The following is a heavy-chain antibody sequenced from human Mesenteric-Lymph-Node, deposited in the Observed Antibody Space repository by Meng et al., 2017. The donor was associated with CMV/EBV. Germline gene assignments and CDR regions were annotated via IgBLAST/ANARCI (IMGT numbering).Heavy chain of an antibody. CDR2: ISSSSSTI. D-gene: IGHD5-12*01. J-gene: IGHJ6*02. CDR3: ARGIYSGYDTKYYYYGMDV. CDR1: GFTFSTYN. Sequence: GGSLRLSCAASGFTFSTYNMNWVRQAPGKGLEWVSYISSSSSTIYYADSVKGRFTISRDNAKNSLYLQMNSLRAEDTAVYYCARGIYSGYDTKYYYYGMDVWGQGTTVTVSS. V-gene: IGHV3-48*04.